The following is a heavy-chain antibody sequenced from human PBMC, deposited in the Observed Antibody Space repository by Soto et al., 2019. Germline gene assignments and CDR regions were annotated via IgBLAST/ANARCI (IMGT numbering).Heavy chain of an antibody. Sequence: GASLKISCKGSGYSFTSYWISWVRQMPGKGLEWMGRIDPSDSYTNYSPSFQGHVTISADKSISTAYLQWSSLKASDTAVYYCARGGDIVGASYYYYYYGMDVWGQGTTVTVSS. CDR1: GYSFTSYW. J-gene: IGHJ6*02. CDR2: IDPSDSYT. D-gene: IGHD1-26*01. V-gene: IGHV5-10-1*01. CDR3: ARGGDIVGASYYYYYYGMDV.